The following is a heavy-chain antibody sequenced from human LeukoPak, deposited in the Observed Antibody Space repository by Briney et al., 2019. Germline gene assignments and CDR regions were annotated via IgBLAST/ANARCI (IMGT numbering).Heavy chain of an antibody. D-gene: IGHD5-18*01. V-gene: IGHV4-39*07. Sequence: GSLRLSCKASVFTFSNYTMNWVRQPPGKGLEWIGSIYYSGSTYYNPSLKSRVTISVDTSKNQFSLKLSSVTAADTAVYYCARDRRAMADYFDYWGQGTLVTVSS. CDR3: ARDRRAMADYFDY. CDR2: IYYSGST. J-gene: IGHJ4*02. CDR1: VFTFSNYT.